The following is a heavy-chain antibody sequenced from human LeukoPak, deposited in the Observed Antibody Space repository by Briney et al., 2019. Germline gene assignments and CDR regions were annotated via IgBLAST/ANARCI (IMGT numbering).Heavy chain of an antibody. CDR2: ISHSGNT. Sequence: SETLSLTCTVSGYSISSAYYWGWIRQPPGKGLEWIGSISHSGNTYYNPSLKSRVTISVDTSKNHFSLKLSSVTAADTAVYYCARESLGFGDLSKYYFDYWGQGTLVTVSS. D-gene: IGHD3-10*01. CDR1: GYSISSAYY. J-gene: IGHJ4*02. CDR3: ARESLGFGDLSKYYFDY. V-gene: IGHV4-38-2*02.